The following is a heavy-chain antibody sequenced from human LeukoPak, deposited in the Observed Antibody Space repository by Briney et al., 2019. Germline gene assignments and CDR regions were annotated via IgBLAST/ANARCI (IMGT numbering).Heavy chain of an antibody. Sequence: GASVKVSCKASGYTFTGYYMHWVRQAPGQGLEWMGWIYPNSGGTNYAQKFQGRVTMTRDTSISTAYMELSRLRSDDTAVYYCARDRSSRRDGYNYAYWGQGTLVTVSS. V-gene: IGHV1-2*02. CDR2: IYPNSGGT. J-gene: IGHJ4*02. CDR3: ARDRSSRRDGYNYAY. D-gene: IGHD5-24*01. CDR1: GYTFTGYY.